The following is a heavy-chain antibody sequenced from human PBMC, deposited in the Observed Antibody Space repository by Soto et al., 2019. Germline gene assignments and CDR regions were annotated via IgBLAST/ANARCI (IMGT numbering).Heavy chain of an antibody. CDR3: ARQTRITMIVVVITTYDYFDY. V-gene: IGHV4-39*01. CDR2: IYYSGST. J-gene: IGHJ4*02. Sequence: PSETLSLTCTVSGGSISSSSYYWGWIRQPPGKGLEWIGSIYYSGSTYYNPSLKSRVTISVDTSKNQFSLKLSSVTAADTAVYYCARQTRITMIVVVITTYDYFDYWGQGTLVTVSS. CDR1: GGSISSSSYY. D-gene: IGHD3-22*01.